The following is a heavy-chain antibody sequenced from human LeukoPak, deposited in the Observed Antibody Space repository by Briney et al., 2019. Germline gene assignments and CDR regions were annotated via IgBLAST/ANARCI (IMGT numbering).Heavy chain of an antibody. J-gene: IGHJ4*02. Sequence: EGSLRLSFAASGFTFSSCWMSWVRQAPGEGVEWVANIKQDGSEKYYVDSVEGRFTISRDNAKNSLYLQMNSLRAEDTAVYYCAREEDIVVVPAAMHYWGQGTLVTVSS. V-gene: IGHV3-7*03. CDR1: GFTFSSCW. CDR3: AREEDIVVVPAAMHY. CDR2: IKQDGSEK. D-gene: IGHD2-2*01.